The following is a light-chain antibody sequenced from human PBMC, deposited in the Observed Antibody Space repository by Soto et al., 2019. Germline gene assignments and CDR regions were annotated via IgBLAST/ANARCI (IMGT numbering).Light chain of an antibody. CDR2: DVT. CDR1: SSDVGRYNY. V-gene: IGLV2-14*01. Sequence: QSALTQPASVSGSPGQSITISRTGTSSDVGRYNYVSWYQQHPGKAPKLMLYDVTDRPSGVSDRFSGSKSGNTASLTISGLQAEDEADYYCSSYTSSSTLVFGGGTKVTVL. CDR3: SSYTSSSTLV. J-gene: IGLJ1*01.